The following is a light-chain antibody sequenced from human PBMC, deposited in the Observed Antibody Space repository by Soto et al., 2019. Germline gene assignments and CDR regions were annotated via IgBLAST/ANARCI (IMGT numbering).Light chain of an antibody. CDR2: GAS. CDR1: QSVSSN. CDR3: QQDNNWPPYT. J-gene: IGKJ2*01. V-gene: IGKV3-15*01. Sequence: EIVMTQSPATLSVSPGERATLSCRASQSVSSNLAWYQQKPGQAPRLLIYGASTRATGIPARFSGSGSGTEFPLTIISLQSEDFAVYYCQQDNNWPPYTFGQGTKLEIK.